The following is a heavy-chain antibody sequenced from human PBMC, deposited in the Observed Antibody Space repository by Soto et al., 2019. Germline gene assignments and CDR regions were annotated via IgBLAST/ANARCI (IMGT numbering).Heavy chain of an antibody. CDR3: ARDVMVTAMVMWYFDL. CDR1: GFTFSSYG. Sequence: QVQLVESGGGVVQPGRSLRLSCAASGFTFSSYGMHWVRQAPGKGLEWVAVIWYDGSNKYYADSVKGRFTISRDNSKNTLDLQMNSRRGEGTAVYYCARDVMVTAMVMWYFDLWGRGTLVTVSS. D-gene: IGHD2-21*02. V-gene: IGHV3-33*01. CDR2: IWYDGSNK. J-gene: IGHJ2*01.